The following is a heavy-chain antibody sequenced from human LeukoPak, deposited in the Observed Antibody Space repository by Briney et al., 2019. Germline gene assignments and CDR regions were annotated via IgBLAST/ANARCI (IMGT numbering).Heavy chain of an antibody. CDR2: IKQDGSGE. CDR3: ARDLFGY. V-gene: IGHV3-7*01. J-gene: IGHJ4*02. Sequence: GGSLRLSCAVSGFTITNFWMSWVRQAPGKGLEWVANIKQDGSGEFYVDSVKGRFTISRDSAKNSLYLHMNSLRHEDTAVYYCARDLFGYWGQGTLVTVSS. CDR1: GFTITNFW.